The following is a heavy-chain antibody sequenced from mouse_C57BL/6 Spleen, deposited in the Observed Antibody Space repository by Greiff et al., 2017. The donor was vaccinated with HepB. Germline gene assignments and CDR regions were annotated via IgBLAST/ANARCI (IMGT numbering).Heavy chain of an antibody. CDR3: ARDYSAY. J-gene: IGHJ3*01. D-gene: IGHD2-12*01. CDR2: ISYDGSN. V-gene: IGHV3-6*01. Sequence: EVQLQESGPGLVKPSQSLSLTCSVTGYSITSGYYWNWIRQFPGNKLEWMGYISYDGSNNYNPSLKNRIAITRDTSKNQFFLKLNSVTTEDTATYYCARDYSAYWGQRTLVTVSA. CDR1: GYSITSGYY.